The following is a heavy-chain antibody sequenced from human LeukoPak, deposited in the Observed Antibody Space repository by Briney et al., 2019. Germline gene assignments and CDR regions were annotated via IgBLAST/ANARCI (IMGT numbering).Heavy chain of an antibody. Sequence: GGSLRLSCAASGFTFSSYGMHWVRQAPGKGLEWVAVISYDGSNKYYADSVKGRFTISRDNSKNTLYLQMNSLRAEDTSVYYCARGGYLFDPWGQGTLVTVSS. J-gene: IGHJ5*02. V-gene: IGHV3-30*03. CDR2: ISYDGSNK. CDR3: ARGGYLFDP. CDR1: GFTFSSYG.